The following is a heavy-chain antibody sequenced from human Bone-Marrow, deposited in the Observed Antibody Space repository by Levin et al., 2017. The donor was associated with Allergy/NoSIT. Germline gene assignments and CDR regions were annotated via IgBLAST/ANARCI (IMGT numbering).Heavy chain of an antibody. J-gene: IGHJ3*02. D-gene: IGHD1-26*01. Sequence: GGSLRLSCKASGFTFNNFAMNWVRQAPGKGLEWVSVISGSSKSTYYVDSVNGRFTVSRDNSGNMLYLEMNSLRAEDTAVDYCVKGPGTFALMMYSGAFDIWGQETMVTVST. CDR1: GFTFNNFA. V-gene: IGHV3-23*01. CDR3: VKGPGTFALMMYSGAFDI. CDR2: ISGSSKST.